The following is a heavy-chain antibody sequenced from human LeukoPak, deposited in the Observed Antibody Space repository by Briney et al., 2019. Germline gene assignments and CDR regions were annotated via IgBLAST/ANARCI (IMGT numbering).Heavy chain of an antibody. D-gene: IGHD4-17*01. CDR3: ARVKGDYRGYYYYGMDV. Sequence: SETLSLTCTVSGGSISSYYWSWIRQPPGKGLEWIGYIYHSGSTYHNPSPKSRVTISVDRSKNQFSLKLSSVTAADTAVYYCARVKGDYRGYYYYGMDVWGQGTTVTVSS. CDR2: IYHSGST. J-gene: IGHJ6*02. V-gene: IGHV4-59*12. CDR1: GGSISSYY.